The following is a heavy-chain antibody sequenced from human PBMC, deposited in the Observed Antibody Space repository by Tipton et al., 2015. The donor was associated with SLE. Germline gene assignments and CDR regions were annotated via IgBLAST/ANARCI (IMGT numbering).Heavy chain of an antibody. CDR3: ARVGRHDLFDY. Sequence: TLSPTCTVSGGSISRSSYSWGWIRQPPGKGLEWIGNIFYSGITSTYYSPSLRSRVTISVDTSKNQFSLKLSSVTAADTAVYYCARVGRHDLFDYWSQGTLVTVSS. V-gene: IGHV4-39*07. D-gene: IGHD1-1*01. CDR2: IFYSGITST. J-gene: IGHJ4*02. CDR1: GGSISRSSYS.